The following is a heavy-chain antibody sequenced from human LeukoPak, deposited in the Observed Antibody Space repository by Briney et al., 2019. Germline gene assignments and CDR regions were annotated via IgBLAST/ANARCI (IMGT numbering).Heavy chain of an antibody. Sequence: GASVKVSCKASGGTFSSYAISWVRQAPGQGLEWMGGIIPIFGTANYAQKFQGRVTITADESTSTAYMELSSLRSEDTAVYYCAIKSERERWLQFRDFVSFDYWGQGTLVTVSS. D-gene: IGHD5-24*01. CDR3: AIKSERERWLQFRDFVSFDY. CDR1: GGTFSSYA. CDR2: IIPIFGTA. V-gene: IGHV1-69*13. J-gene: IGHJ4*02.